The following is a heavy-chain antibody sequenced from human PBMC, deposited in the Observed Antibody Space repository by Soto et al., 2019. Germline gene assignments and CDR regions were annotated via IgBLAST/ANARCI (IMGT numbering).Heavy chain of an antibody. CDR1: GFSLSTSGVG. V-gene: IGHV2-5*02. CDR2: IYWDDDK. J-gene: IGHJ4*02. D-gene: IGHD6-13*01. Sequence: SGPTLVKPTQTLTLTCTFSGFSLSTSGVGVGWIRQPPGKALEWLALIYWDDDKRYSPSLKSRLTITKDTSKNQVVLTMTNMDPVDTATYYCAHFRLAAAGAAFDYWGQGTLVTVSS. CDR3: AHFRLAAAGAAFDY.